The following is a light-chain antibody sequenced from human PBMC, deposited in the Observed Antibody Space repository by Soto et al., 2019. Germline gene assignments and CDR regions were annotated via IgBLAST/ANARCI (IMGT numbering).Light chain of an antibody. J-gene: IGKJ4*01. Sequence: DIQLTQSPSFLSASVGDRDTITCRACHGLSNYLAWYQQKAGKAPKLLIHTASTLQNGVPSRFSGSGSGTEFTLTISSLQPEDLATYYCQHRHSYPLTVGGGTKVDIK. CDR2: TAS. CDR3: QHRHSYPLT. CDR1: HGLSNY. V-gene: IGKV1-9*01.